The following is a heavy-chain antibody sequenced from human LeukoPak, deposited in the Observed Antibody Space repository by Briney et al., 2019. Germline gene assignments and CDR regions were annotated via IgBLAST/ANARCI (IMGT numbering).Heavy chain of an antibody. D-gene: IGHD3-10*01. CDR1: GFTFSSHWMHW. J-gene: IGHJ5*02. Sequence: PGGSLRLSCAASGFTFSSHWMHWMHWVRQAPGKGLLWVSRISSDGSSTSYADSVKGRFTISRDNAKNTLYLQMNSLRADDTAVYYCAREDGSGAFDPWGQGTLVTVSS. CDR2: ISSDGSST. CDR3: AREDGSGAFDP. V-gene: IGHV3-74*01.